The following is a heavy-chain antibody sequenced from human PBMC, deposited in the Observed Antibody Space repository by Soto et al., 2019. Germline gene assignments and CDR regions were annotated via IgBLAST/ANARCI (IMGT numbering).Heavy chain of an antibody. V-gene: IGHV4-61*01. CDR3: ARQLGYCSGGSCHRPTDY. D-gene: IGHD2-15*01. CDR1: GGSVSSGSDY. Sequence: SDTLSLTGTVGGGSVSSGSDYWCWVRQPPGKGLEGIGYIYYSGSTNYNPSLKSRVTISVDTSKNQFSLKLSSVTAADTAVYYCARQLGYCSGGSCHRPTDYWGQGTLVTVSS. CDR2: IYYSGST. J-gene: IGHJ4*02.